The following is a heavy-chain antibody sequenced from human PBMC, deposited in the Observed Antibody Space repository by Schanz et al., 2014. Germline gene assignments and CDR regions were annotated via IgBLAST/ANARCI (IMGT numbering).Heavy chain of an antibody. CDR1: GYTFNNHG. J-gene: IGHJ3*01. CDR3: ARETTIITGGDFDV. CDR2: ISVYHGHT. V-gene: IGHV1-18*01. Sequence: QVQLVQSGGEVKKPGASATVSCKASGYTFNNHGISWVRQAPGQGLEWMGWISVYHGHTNYAEKVHGRVTMTTDTSTTTVYMELRGLRSDDTAVYYCARETTIITGGDFDVWGQGTMVTVSS. D-gene: IGHD3-9*01.